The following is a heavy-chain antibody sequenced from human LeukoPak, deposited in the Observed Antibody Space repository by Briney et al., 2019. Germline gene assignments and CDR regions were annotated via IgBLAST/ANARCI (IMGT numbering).Heavy chain of an antibody. V-gene: IGHV1-24*01. CDR2: FDPEDGET. Sequence: ASVKVSCKVSGYTLTELSMHWVRQSPGKGLEWMGGFDPEDGETIYAQKFQGRVTMTRDMSTSTVYMELSSLRSEDTAVYYCARGPRGQLLWDNWFDPWGQGTLVTVSS. CDR3: ARGPRGQLLWDNWFDP. CDR1: GYTLTELS. J-gene: IGHJ5*02. D-gene: IGHD2-2*01.